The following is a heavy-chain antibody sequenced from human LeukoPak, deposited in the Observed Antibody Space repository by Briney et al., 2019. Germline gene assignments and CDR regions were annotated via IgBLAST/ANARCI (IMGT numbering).Heavy chain of an antibody. Sequence: SETLSLTCAVSGGSLRSSSYYWGWIRPPPGKGLEWVGSIYYSGSTYYKPPLKRRVTLSEDTSKKQFSLKISSMTAADTAVFFWARVSAPGATLLFDNWGQGALVT. V-gene: IGHV4-39*07. CDR3: ARVSAPGATLLFDN. CDR1: GGSLRSSSYY. CDR2: IYYSGST. J-gene: IGHJ4*02. D-gene: IGHD2-21*02.